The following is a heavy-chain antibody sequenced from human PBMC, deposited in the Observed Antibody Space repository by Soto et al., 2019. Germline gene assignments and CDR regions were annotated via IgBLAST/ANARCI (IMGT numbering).Heavy chain of an antibody. CDR3: ARDRTSPTARTGTTEVDY. Sequence: ASVKISCKTSGCTFSSYAISWARQAPGQGLEWMGGIIPIYGTTNYAQKLKGRVTMTTDKSTSTAYMELRSLRSDDTAVYYCARDRTSPTARTGTTEVDYWGQGTLVTVSS. CDR1: GCTFSSYA. CDR2: IIPIYGTT. J-gene: IGHJ4*02. D-gene: IGHD1-1*01. V-gene: IGHV1-69*05.